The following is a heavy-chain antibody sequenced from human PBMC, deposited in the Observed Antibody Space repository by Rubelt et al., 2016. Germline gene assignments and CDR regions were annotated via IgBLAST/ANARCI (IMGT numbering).Heavy chain of an antibody. CDR2: INPSGGST. CDR3: ARDPTLYGVGSYFDY. J-gene: IGHJ4*02. V-gene: IGHV1-46*01. Sequence: RAAGEGLEWIGIINPSGGSTSYAQKFEGRVTVTRDTSSSTVYMEVSSLRNEDTAVYYCARDPTLYGVGSYFDYWGQGTLLTVSS. D-gene: IGHD2-8*01.